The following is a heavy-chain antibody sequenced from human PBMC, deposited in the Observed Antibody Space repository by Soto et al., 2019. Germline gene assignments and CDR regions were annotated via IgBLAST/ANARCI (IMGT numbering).Heavy chain of an antibody. CDR2: IYHTGSS. CDR3: ARDVWFGELPSYFDY. CDR1: GGSINSNNW. D-gene: IGHD3-10*01. Sequence: SETLSLTCAVSGGSINSNNWWSWVRQPPGKGLEWIGNIYHTGSSNYNPSLKSRAIISVDKSKNQFSLKLSSVTAADTAVYYCARDVWFGELPSYFDYWGQGTLVTVSS. V-gene: IGHV4-4*02. J-gene: IGHJ4*02.